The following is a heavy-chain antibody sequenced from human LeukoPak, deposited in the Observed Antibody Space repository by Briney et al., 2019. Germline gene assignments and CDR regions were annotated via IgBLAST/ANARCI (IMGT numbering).Heavy chain of an antibody. D-gene: IGHD6-6*01. Sequence: SETLFLTCTVSGYSLNPYYWNWIRQPPGKGLEWIGFVCAAGATNYSPSLQSRVTIFVDTSKNQFSLKLTSVTAADTAVYFCAREILAGRPGRFDSWGQGTLASVSS. V-gene: IGHV4-4*08. CDR3: AREILAGRPGRFDS. CDR1: GYSLNPYY. J-gene: IGHJ4*02. CDR2: VCAAGAT.